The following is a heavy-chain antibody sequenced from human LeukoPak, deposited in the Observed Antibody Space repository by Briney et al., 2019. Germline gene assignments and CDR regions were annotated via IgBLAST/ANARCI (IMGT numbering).Heavy chain of an antibody. J-gene: IGHJ4*02. D-gene: IGHD1-20*01. CDR3: AKGAWYNWNHYFDY. CDR2: ISSSGGST. V-gene: IGHV3-23*01. CDR1: GFTFSSYG. Sequence: GSLRLSFTASGFTFSSYGMSWVRQAPGKGLEWVSAISSSGGSTYYADSVKGRLTISRDNSKNTLYLQMNSLRAEDTAVYYCAKGAWYNWNHYFDYWGQGTLVTVSS.